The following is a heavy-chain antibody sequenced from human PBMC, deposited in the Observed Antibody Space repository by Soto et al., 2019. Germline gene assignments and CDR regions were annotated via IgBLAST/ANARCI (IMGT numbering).Heavy chain of an antibody. V-gene: IGHV6-1*01. Sequence: SQTLSLTCAISGDSVSSNSAAWNWIRQSPSRGLEWLGRTYYRSKWYNDYAVSVKSRITINPDTSKNQFSLQLNSVTPEDTAVYYCARNTYYDILTGYYSWFDPWGQGTLVTVSS. CDR2: TYYRSKWYN. D-gene: IGHD3-9*01. CDR3: ARNTYYDILTGYYSWFDP. CDR1: GDSVSSNSAA. J-gene: IGHJ5*02.